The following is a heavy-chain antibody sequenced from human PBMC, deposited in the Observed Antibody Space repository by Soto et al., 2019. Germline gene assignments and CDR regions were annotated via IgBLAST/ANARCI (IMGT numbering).Heavy chain of an antibody. J-gene: IGHJ4*02. V-gene: IGHV4-39*01. Sequence: SETLSLTCTVSGGSISSSGYYWGWIRQPPGKGLEWIGSIYYSGSTYYNPSLKSRVTISVDTSKNQFSLKLSSVTAADTAVYYCARLNVKYSSSSGSRYFDYWGQGTLVTVSS. CDR1: GGSISSSGYY. CDR3: ARLNVKYSSSSGSRYFDY. CDR2: IYYSGST. D-gene: IGHD6-6*01.